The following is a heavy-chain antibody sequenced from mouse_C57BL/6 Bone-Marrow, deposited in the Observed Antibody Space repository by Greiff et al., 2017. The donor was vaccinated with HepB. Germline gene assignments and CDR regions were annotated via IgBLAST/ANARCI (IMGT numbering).Heavy chain of an antibody. J-gene: IGHJ2*01. V-gene: IGHV1-75*01. D-gene: IGHD1-1*01. CDR1: GYTFTDYY. CDR2: IFPGSGST. CDR3: GFYCSRYYFDY. Sequence: QVQLQQSGPELVKPGASVKISCKASGYTFTDYYINWVKQRPGQGLEWIGWIFPGSGSTYYNGKFKGKATLTVDKSSSTAYMLLSILTSEDSAVYFCGFYCSRYYFDYWGQGTTLTFSS.